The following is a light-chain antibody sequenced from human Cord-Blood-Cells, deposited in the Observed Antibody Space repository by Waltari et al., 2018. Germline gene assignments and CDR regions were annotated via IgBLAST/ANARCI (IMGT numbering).Light chain of an antibody. Sequence: TQPAYVSGSPGQSITISCTGTSSDVGGYNYVSWYQQHPGKAPKLMIYDVSNRPSGVSNRFSGSKSGNTASLTISGLQAEDEADYYCSSYTSSSTWVFGGGTKLTVL. CDR1: SSDVGGYNY. CDR3: SSYTSSSTWV. J-gene: IGLJ3*02. CDR2: DVS. V-gene: IGLV2-14*03.